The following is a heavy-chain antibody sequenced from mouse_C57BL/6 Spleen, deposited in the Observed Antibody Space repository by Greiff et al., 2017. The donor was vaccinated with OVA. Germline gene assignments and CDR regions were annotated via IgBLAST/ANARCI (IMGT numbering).Heavy chain of an antibody. J-gene: IGHJ1*03. Sequence: VQRVESGPGLVAPSQSLSITCTVSGFSLTSYAISWVRQPPGKGLEWLGVIWTGGGTNNNSALKSRLSISKDNSKSQVFLKMNSQQTDDTARYYCARKRYYGSSSYWYFDVWGTGTTVTVSS. V-gene: IGHV2-9-1*01. CDR1: GFSLTSYA. CDR3: ARKRYYGSSSYWYFDV. CDR2: IWTGGGT. D-gene: IGHD1-1*01.